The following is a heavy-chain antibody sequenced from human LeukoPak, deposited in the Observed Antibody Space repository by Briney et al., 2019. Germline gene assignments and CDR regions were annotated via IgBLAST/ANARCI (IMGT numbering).Heavy chain of an antibody. V-gene: IGHV4-59*01. D-gene: IGHD6-13*01. CDR3: ARGGNSSYADY. CDR2: IYYSGST. Sequence: SETLSLTCTVSGGSISSYYWSWIRQPPGKGLEWIGYIYYSGSTNYNPSLKSRVTISVKTSKNQFSLKVGSVTAADTAVYYCARGGNSSYADYWGQGNLVTVSS. J-gene: IGHJ4*02. CDR1: GGSISSYY.